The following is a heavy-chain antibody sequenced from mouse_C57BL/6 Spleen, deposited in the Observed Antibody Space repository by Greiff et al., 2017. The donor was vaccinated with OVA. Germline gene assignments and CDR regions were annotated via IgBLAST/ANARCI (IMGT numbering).Heavy chain of an antibody. V-gene: IGHV1-15*01. CDR1: GYTFTGYD. CDR2: IDPENGGS. CDR3: TVCSLGFGG. Sequence: VQLQQSGAELVRPGASVTLSCKASGYTFTGYDMHWVKQTPVHGLDWIGAIDPENGGSAYNQKFKGKAILTADKSSSTAYMELRSLTSEDSAVYYGTVCSLGFGGWGQGTTLTVAS. D-gene: IGHD6-2*01. J-gene: IGHJ2*01.